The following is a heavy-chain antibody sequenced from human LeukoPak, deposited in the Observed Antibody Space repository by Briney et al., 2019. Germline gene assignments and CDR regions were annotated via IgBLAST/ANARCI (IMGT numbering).Heavy chain of an antibody. Sequence: GGSLRLSCAASGFTFSSFGMHWVRQAPAKGLEWVAVIWYDGSNKYYADSVKGRFTISRDNSKNTLYLQMNSLRAEDTAVYYCAREGMDAFDIWGQGTMVTVSS. CDR1: GFTFSSFG. CDR3: AREGMDAFDI. V-gene: IGHV3-33*01. D-gene: IGHD6-13*01. CDR2: IWYDGSNK. J-gene: IGHJ3*02.